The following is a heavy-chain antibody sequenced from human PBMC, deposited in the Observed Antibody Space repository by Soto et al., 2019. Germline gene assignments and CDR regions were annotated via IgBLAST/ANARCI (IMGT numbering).Heavy chain of an antibody. CDR2: IYYSGST. Sequence: SETLSLTCTVSGGSISSYYWSWIRQPPGKGLEWIGYIYYSGSTNYNPSLKSRVTISVDTSKNQFSPKLGSVTAADTAVYYCARDSNWNYENWFDPWGQGTLVTVSS. CDR3: ARDSNWNYENWFDP. CDR1: GGSISSYY. J-gene: IGHJ5*02. V-gene: IGHV4-59*01. D-gene: IGHD1-7*01.